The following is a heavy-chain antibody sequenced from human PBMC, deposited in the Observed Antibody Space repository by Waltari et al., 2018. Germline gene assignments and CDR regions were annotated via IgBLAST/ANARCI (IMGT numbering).Heavy chain of an antibody. D-gene: IGHD6-13*01. CDR3: TRGVYSSSWYSDY. CDR2: IYYSGST. J-gene: IGHJ4*02. V-gene: IGHV4-59*01. CDR1: GGSISSYY. Sequence: QVQLQESGPGLVKPSEPLSLTCTVSGGSISSYYWSWLRQPPGKGLEWIGYIYYSGSTNYNPSLKSRVTISVDTSKNQFSLKLSSVTAADTAVYYCTRGVYSSSWYSDYWGQGTLVTVSS.